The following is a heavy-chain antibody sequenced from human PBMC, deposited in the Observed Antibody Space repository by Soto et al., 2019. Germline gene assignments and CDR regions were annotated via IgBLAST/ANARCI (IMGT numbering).Heavy chain of an antibody. D-gene: IGHD3-3*01. CDR2: IYYSGSI. V-gene: IGHV4-59*01. J-gene: IGHJ4*02. Sequence: SETLSLTCTVSGGSISSYYWSWIRQPPGKGLEWIGYIYYSGSINYNPSLKSRVTISVDMSKNQFSLTLSSVTAADTAVYYCAREVRWSGYYTDWGQGTLVTVSS. CDR3: AREVRWSGYYTD. CDR1: GGSISSYY.